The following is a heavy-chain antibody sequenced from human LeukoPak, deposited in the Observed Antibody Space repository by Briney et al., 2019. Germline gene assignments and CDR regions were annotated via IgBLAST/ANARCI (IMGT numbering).Heavy chain of an antibody. J-gene: IGHJ4*02. V-gene: IGHV3-23*01. Sequence: GGSLRLSCQPSGFTFSDYAMSSVRQAPGKWLELVSSINPDGGSFFADSVKGRFTISRDDSRSVVYLQMNTLSAEDTAVYYCARSGVATCHYWGQGILVAVSS. CDR3: ARSGVATCHY. CDR1: GFTFSDYA. CDR2: INPDGGS. D-gene: IGHD3-10*01.